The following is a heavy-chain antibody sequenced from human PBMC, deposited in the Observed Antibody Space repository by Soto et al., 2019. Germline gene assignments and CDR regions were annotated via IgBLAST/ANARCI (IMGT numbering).Heavy chain of an antibody. J-gene: IGHJ5*01. CDR1: GYVFRHNW. CDR2: VYPGDSET. CDR3: ARLLDSWGDPHYFDS. Sequence: EVQLVQSGTEVKKPGESLRISCATSGYVFRHNWIGWVRQLPGKGLEWLGIVYPGDSETRYNPPFQGQVTISADMSINTAYLTWSNLKASDTATYYCARLLDSWGDPHYFDSWGQGTLVTV. D-gene: IGHD3-16*01. V-gene: IGHV5-51*01.